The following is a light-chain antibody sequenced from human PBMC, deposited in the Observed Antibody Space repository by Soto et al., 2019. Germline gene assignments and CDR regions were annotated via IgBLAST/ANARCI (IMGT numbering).Light chain of an antibody. CDR1: SSNIGNNY. CDR2: ENN. J-gene: IGLJ1*01. V-gene: IGLV1-51*02. CDR3: GTWDSSLSAGV. Sequence: QSVLTQPPSVSAAPGQKVTISCSGSSSNIGNNYVSWYQQLPGTAPKLLIYENNKRPSGTPYRFPGSKSGTSATLGITGLQTGDEADYYCGTWDSSLSAGVFGTGTKVTVL.